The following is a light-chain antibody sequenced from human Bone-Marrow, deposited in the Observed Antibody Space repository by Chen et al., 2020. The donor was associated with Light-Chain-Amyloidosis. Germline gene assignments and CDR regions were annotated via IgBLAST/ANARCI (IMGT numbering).Light chain of an antibody. V-gene: IGLV2-14*01. CDR3: SSYTITNTLV. J-gene: IGLJ1*01. Sequence: QSALTQPASVSGSPGQSITIACTGTSSDVGGDNHVSWYQQRPDKAPKLMIYEVTNRPSWVPDRFSDSKSDNTASLTISGLQTEDEADYFCSSYTITNTLVFGSGTRVTVL. CDR1: SSDVGGDNH. CDR2: EVT.